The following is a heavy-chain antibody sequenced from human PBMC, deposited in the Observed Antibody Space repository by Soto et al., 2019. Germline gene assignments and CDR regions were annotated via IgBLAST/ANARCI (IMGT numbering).Heavy chain of an antibody. CDR2: IKSKTVGGTA. CDR3: TTDQVPALYSSGWRGAFDI. Sequence: EVQLVESGGGLVEPGGSLRPSCAASGFTFSNAWMNWVRQAPGNWLVWVSRIKSKTVGGTADYPAPVKGRFTISRDDSKNTLYLQMNSLKTDDTAVYYCTTDQVPALYSSGWRGAFDIWGQGTMVTVSS. J-gene: IGHJ3*02. D-gene: IGHD6-19*01. CDR1: GFTFSNAW. V-gene: IGHV3-15*07.